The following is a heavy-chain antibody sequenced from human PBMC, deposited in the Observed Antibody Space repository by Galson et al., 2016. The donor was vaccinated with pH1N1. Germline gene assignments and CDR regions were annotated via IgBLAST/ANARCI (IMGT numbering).Heavy chain of an antibody. D-gene: IGHD3/OR15-3a*01. Sequence: LRLSCAASGFIFSDYWMSWVRQAPGKGLEWVAKINQDGSRKYYVDSMKGRCTISRDNAENSLSLQMNSLRVEDTAMYHCARDLDWVLFDYWGHGTLVTVSS. CDR3: ARDLDWVLFDY. J-gene: IGHJ4*01. CDR2: INQDGSRK. CDR1: GFIFSDYW. V-gene: IGHV3-7*01.